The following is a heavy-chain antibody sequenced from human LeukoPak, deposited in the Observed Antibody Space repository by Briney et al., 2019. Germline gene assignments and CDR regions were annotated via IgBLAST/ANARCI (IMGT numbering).Heavy chain of an antibody. V-gene: IGHV4-59*08. CDR1: GGSISSYY. D-gene: IGHD3-22*01. Sequence: SETLSLTCTVSGGSISSYYWSWIRQPPGKGLEWIGYIYYSGSTNYNPSLKSRVTISVDKSKNQFSLKLSSVTAADTAVYYCARGVSYYDSSGYYNEYFQHWGQGTLVTVSS. J-gene: IGHJ1*01. CDR2: IYYSGST. CDR3: ARGVSYYDSSGYYNEYFQH.